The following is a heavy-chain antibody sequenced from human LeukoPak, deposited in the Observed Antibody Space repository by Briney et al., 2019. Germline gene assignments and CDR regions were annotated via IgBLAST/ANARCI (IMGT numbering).Heavy chain of an antibody. CDR3: ARSGYDSPDGDF. D-gene: IGHD6-25*01. CDR2: MNANSGNA. CDR1: GYTFTHYD. V-gene: IGHV1-8*01. J-gene: IGHJ4*02. Sequence: ASVKVSCKASGYTFTHYDIHWVRQASGQGLEWMGRMNANSGNANYAQKFQGRVTMTRITSISTAYLDLRGLRSDDTAVYFCARSGYDSPDGDFWGQGTLVIVSS.